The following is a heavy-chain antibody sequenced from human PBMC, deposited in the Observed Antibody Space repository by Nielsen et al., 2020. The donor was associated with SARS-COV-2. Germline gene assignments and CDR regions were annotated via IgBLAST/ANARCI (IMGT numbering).Heavy chain of an antibody. CDR2: IWYDGSNK. CDR3: AKWTTGFDY. Sequence: WIRQPPGKGLEWVAVIWYDGSNKYYADSVKGRFTISRDNSKNTLYLQMNSLRAEDTAVYYCAKWTTGFDYWGQGTLVTVSS. J-gene: IGHJ4*02. D-gene: IGHD4-11*01. V-gene: IGHV3-33*06.